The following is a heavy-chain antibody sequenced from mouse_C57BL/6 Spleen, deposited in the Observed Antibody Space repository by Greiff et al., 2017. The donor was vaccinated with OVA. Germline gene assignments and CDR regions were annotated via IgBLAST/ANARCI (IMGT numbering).Heavy chain of an antibody. J-gene: IGHJ2*01. Sequence: EVKLMESGGGLVQPKGSLKLSCAASGFSFNTYAMNWVRQAPGKGLEWVARIRSKSNNYATYYADSVKDRFTISRDDSESMLYLQMNNLKTEDTAMYYCVRPGSRGGFDYWGQGTTLTVSS. CDR2: IRSKSNNYAT. D-gene: IGHD1-1*01. CDR1: GFSFNTYA. V-gene: IGHV10-1*01. CDR3: VRPGSRGGFDY.